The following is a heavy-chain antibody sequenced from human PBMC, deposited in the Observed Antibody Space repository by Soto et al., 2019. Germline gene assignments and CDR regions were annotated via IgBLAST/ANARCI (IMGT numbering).Heavy chain of an antibody. CDR2: INWKSDI. V-gene: IGHV3-9*01. CDR3: AISQDRGGRTTFIY. D-gene: IGHD3-16*01. CDR1: GFTFDDNA. Sequence: LGGSLRLSCAVSGFTFDDNARHCVRQAPEKGLEWVSGINWKSDIGYADSVKGRFTISRDNAENSLYLQMNSLRAEDTALYYCAISQDRGGRTTFIYWGQGTQVTVSS. J-gene: IGHJ4*02.